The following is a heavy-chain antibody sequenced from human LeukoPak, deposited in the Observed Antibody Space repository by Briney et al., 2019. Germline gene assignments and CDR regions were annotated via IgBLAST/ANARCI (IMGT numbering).Heavy chain of an antibody. CDR2: IKSKSDGGTT. J-gene: IGHJ4*02. D-gene: IGHD3-10*01. CDR1: GITLSNAW. V-gene: IGHV3-15*01. CDR3: AIGPSISGGRAQNVDY. Sequence: GGSLRLSCAASGITLSNAWMSWVRQAPGKGLEWVGRIKSKSDGGTTAYAAPVKGRFSISRDESKNTVFLQMNSVETEDTAVYCCAIGPSISGGRAQNVDYWGQGTLVTVSS.